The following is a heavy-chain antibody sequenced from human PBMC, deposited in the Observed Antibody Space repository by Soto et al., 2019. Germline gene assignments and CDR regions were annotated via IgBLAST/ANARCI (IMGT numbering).Heavy chain of an antibody. CDR1: GGSFSGYY. Sequence: PSETLSLTCAVYGGSFSGYYWSWIRQPPRKGLEWIGEIRPSGSTYYIPSLRSRVIISTDTSKNQFSLRLSSVTAADTAVYYCARGHDYSKSGDSWGQGTLVTVSS. CDR2: IRPSGST. V-gene: IGHV4-34*01. D-gene: IGHD4-4*01. CDR3: ARGHDYSKSGDS. J-gene: IGHJ4*02.